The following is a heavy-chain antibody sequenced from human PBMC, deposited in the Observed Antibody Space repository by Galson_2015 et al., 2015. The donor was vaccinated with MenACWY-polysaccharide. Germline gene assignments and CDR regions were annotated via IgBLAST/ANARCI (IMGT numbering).Heavy chain of an antibody. Sequence: SLRLSCAASGSRFSNSGMHWVRQAPGKGLEWVAVIQYDGSNKVYADSVKGRFTISRDNSKNTVFLEMNSLTAEDTALYYCAREGSRIVFHAFDVWGQGTTVIVSS. CDR3: AREGSRIVFHAFDV. D-gene: IGHD3-10*02. J-gene: IGHJ3*01. CDR1: GSRFSNSG. V-gene: IGHV3-33*01. CDR2: IQYDGSNK.